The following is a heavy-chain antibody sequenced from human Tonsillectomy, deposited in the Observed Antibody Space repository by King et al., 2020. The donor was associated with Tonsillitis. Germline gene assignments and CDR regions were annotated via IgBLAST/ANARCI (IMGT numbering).Heavy chain of an antibody. Sequence: QLQESGPGLVKPSETLSLSCTVSGGSISITNSYWGWIRQPPGKGLEWIGSVYYSGCTYYNPSLKSRLTISVDTSKNQFSLKLTSVTAADSAVYYWARRGGSYGNWGQGNLLTVSS. CDR3: ARRGGSYGN. D-gene: IGHD1-26*01. CDR1: GGSISITNSY. V-gene: IGHV4-39*07. J-gene: IGHJ4*02. CDR2: VYYSGCT.